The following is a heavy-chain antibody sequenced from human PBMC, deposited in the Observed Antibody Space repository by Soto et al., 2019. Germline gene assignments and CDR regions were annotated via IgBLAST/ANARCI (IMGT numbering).Heavy chain of an antibody. Sequence: LSLTCTVSGGSISSYYWSWIRQPPGKGLEWIGYIYYSGSTNYNPSLKSRVTISVDTSKNQFSLKLSSVTAADTAVYYCARHAQYTYDDFWSGVFNHQWFDPWGEGTLVTVSS. D-gene: IGHD3-3*01. CDR1: GGSISSYY. J-gene: IGHJ5*02. CDR2: IYYSGST. CDR3: ARHAQYTYDDFWSGVFNHQWFDP. V-gene: IGHV4-59*08.